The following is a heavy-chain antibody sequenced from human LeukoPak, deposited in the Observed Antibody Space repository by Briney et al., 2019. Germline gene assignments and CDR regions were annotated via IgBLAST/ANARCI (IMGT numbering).Heavy chain of an antibody. CDR3: AREMVRGVYWYFDL. CDR1: GYTFTGYY. D-gene: IGHD3-10*01. V-gene: IGHV1-2*06. Sequence: ASVKVSCKASGYTFTGYYMHWVRQAPGQGLEWMGRINPNSGGTNYAQKFQGRVTMTRDTSISTAYMELSRLRSDDTAVYYCAREMVRGVYWYFDLWGRGALVTVSS. J-gene: IGHJ2*01. CDR2: INPNSGGT.